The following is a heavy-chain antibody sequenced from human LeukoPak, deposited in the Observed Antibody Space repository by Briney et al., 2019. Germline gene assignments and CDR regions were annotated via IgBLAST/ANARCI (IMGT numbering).Heavy chain of an antibody. Sequence: PVKVSCKASVGTFSSYAISWVRQAPGQGLEWMGGIIPIFGTANYAQKFEGRVTITADESTSTAYMELSSLRSEDTAVYYCAATAAAGTATLNYWGQGTLVTVSS. J-gene: IGHJ4*02. V-gene: IGHV1-69*13. CDR1: VGTFSSYA. CDR2: IIPIFGTA. D-gene: IGHD6-13*01. CDR3: AATAAAGTATLNY.